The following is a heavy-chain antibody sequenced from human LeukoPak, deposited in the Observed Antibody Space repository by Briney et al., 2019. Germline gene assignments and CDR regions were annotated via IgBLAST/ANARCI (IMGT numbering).Heavy chain of an antibody. CDR2: IRYDGSNK. J-gene: IGHJ3*01. CDR3: ATPPSMYAIS. Sequence: PGGSLRLSCAASGFTFSSYGMHWVRQAPGKGLEWVAFIRYDGSNKYYADSVKGRFTISRDNSKNTLYLQMNSLRAEDTAVYYCATPPSMYAISWGQGTMVTVSS. D-gene: IGHD2-8*01. CDR1: GFTFSSYG. V-gene: IGHV3-30*02.